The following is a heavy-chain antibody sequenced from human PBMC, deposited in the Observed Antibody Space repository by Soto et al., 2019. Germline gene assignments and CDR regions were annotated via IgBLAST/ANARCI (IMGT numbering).Heavy chain of an antibody. J-gene: IGHJ4*02. CDR2: ISTYNGNT. CDR3: AREMVRGVGSDY. V-gene: IGHV1-18*01. D-gene: IGHD3-10*01. Sequence: SVKVSCKASGYTFTSYGISWVRQAPGQGLEWMGWISTYNGNTKYAQKLQGRVTMTTDTSTSTAYMELRSLRSDDTAVFYCAREMVRGVGSDYWGQGTLVTVSS. CDR1: GYTFTSYG.